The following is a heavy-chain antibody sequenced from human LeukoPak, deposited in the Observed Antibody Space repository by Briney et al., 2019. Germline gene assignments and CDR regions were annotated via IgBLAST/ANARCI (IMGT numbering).Heavy chain of an antibody. Sequence: GGSLRLSCAASGFTFSRYWMHWLRQAPGKGLVWVSRISTDRSSTSYADSVKGRFTISRDNGKNTLYLQMNSLRAEDMAVYYCASYLTSIPSGMDVWGQGTTVTVSS. D-gene: IGHD2/OR15-2a*01. V-gene: IGHV3-74*01. CDR1: GFTFSRYW. CDR3: ASYLTSIPSGMDV. J-gene: IGHJ6*02. CDR2: ISTDRSST.